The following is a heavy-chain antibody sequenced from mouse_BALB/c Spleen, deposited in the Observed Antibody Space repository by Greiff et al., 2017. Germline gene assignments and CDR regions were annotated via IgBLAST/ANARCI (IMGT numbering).Heavy chain of an antibody. CDR3: ARDKGDHYAMDD. CDR2: IRNKANGYTT. Sequence: EVQGVESGGGLVQPGGSLRLSCATSGFTFTDYYMSWVRQPPGKALEWLGFIRNKANGYTTEYSASVKGRFTISRDNSQSILYLQMNTLRAEDSATYYCARDKGDHYAMDDWGQGTSVTVSS. J-gene: IGHJ4*01. V-gene: IGHV7-3*02. CDR1: GFTFTDYY.